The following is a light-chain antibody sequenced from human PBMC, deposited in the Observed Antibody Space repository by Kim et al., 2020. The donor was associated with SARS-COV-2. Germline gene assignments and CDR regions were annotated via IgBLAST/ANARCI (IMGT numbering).Light chain of an antibody. Sequence: LSLSPGDRATLACRASERLLSSFLAWFQQRTGQAPRLRIYGGSRRATGIPDRFSGGGSGTEFNLTISRLEPEDFAMYDCQNYAGAFGQGTKVDIK. V-gene: IGKV3-20*01. CDR1: ERLLSSF. CDR2: GGS. CDR3: QNYAGA. J-gene: IGKJ1*01.